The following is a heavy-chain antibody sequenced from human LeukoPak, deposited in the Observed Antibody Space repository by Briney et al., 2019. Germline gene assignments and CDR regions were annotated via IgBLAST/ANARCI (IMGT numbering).Heavy chain of an antibody. CDR1: GFTFSSYG. J-gene: IGHJ6*02. CDR3: ARDIGIVVSSPDKTYYGMDV. V-gene: IGHV3-33*01. CDR2: IWYDGSNK. Sequence: GGSLRLSCAASGFTFSSYGTHWVRQAPGKGLEWVAVIWYDGSNKYYADSVKGRFTISRDNSKNTLYLQMNSLRAEDTAVYYCARDIGIVVSSPDKTYYGMDVWGQGTTVTVSS. D-gene: IGHD2/OR15-2a*01.